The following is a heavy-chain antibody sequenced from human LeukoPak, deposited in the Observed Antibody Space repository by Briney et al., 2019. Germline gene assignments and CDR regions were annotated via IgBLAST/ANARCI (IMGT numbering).Heavy chain of an antibody. D-gene: IGHD4-11*01. J-gene: IGHJ5*01. CDR1: GDSINSYY. CDR3: ARLLHDWFDS. Sequence: SETLSLTCTVSGDSINSYYWSWIRQPPGRGLEWLGYIYYRGSANYNPSLKSRVTISIDTSKNQFSLKLTSVTAADTAVYYCARLLHDWFDSWGQGTLVTVSS. CDR2: IYYRGSA. V-gene: IGHV4-59*08.